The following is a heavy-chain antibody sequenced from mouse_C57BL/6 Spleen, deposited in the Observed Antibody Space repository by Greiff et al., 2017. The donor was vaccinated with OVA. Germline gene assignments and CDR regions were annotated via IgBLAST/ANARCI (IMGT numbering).Heavy chain of an antibody. CDR2: IYPRDGST. D-gene: IGHD1-1*01. CDR1: GYTFTSYD. V-gene: IGHV1-85*01. CDR3: ARGEATVVAPYAMDY. J-gene: IGHJ4*01. Sequence: QVQLQQSGPELVKPGASVKLSCKASGYTFTSYDINWVKQRPGQGLEWIGWIYPRDGSTKYNEKFKGKATLTVDTSSSTAYMQLHSLTSEDSAVYVCARGEATVVAPYAMDYWGQGTSLTVSS.